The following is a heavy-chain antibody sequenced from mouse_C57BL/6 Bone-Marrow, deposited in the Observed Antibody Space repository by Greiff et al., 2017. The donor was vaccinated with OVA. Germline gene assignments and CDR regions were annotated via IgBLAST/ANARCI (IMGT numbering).Heavy chain of an antibody. CDR2: ISNFAYSI. D-gene: IGHD4-1*01. V-gene: IGHV5-15*01. Sequence: EVMLVESGGGLVQPGGSLKLSCAASGFTFSDYGMAWVRQAPRKGPEWVAFISNFAYSIYYEDTVTGRFTISRENPKNTLYLEMSSLGSEDTAMYYCARRVGRGAMDYWGQGTSVTVSS. CDR3: ARRVGRGAMDY. CDR1: GFTFSDYG. J-gene: IGHJ4*01.